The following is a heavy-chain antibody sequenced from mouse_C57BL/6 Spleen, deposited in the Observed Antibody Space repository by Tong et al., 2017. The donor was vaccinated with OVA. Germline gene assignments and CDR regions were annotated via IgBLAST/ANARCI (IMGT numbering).Heavy chain of an antibody. CDR1: GYTFTSYW. CDR3: ARYDEGFAY. CDR2: IYPGDGDT. D-gene: IGHD2-3*01. Sequence: VQLQQSGAELARPGASVKLSCKASGYTFTSYWMQWVKQRPGQGLEWIGAIYPGDGDTRYTQKFKGKATLTADKSSSTAYMQRSSLASEDSAVYYCARYDEGFAYWGQGTLVTVSA. V-gene: IGHV1-87*01. J-gene: IGHJ3*01.